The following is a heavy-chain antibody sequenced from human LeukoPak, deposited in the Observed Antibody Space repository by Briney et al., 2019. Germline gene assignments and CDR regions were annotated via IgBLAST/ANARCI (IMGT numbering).Heavy chain of an antibody. CDR3: ARGWDYGSGKGFDP. D-gene: IGHD3-10*01. V-gene: IGHV3-48*04. CDR1: GFTFSTYS. CDR2: MSSSRTSM. J-gene: IGHJ5*02. Sequence: GGSLRLSCAASGFTFSTYSMNWVRQAPGKGLEWVSYMSSSRTSMYYADSVKGRFTISRDNAKNSLYLQMNSLRAEDTAVYYRARGWDYGSGKGFDPWGQGTLVTVSS.